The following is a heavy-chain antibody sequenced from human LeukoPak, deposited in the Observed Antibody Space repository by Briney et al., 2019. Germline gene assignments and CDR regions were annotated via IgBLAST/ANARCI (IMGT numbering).Heavy chain of an antibody. CDR1: GFTFSSYA. CDR3: ATTSKGGDSRYYFDY. J-gene: IGHJ4*02. V-gene: IGHV3-23*01. Sequence: PGGSLRLSCAASGFTFSSYAMSWVRQAPGKGLEWVSAISGSGGSTYYADSVKGRFTISRDNSKNTLYLQMNSLRAGDTAVYYCATTSKGGDSRYYFDYWGQGTLVTVSS. CDR2: ISGSGGST. D-gene: IGHD2-21*01.